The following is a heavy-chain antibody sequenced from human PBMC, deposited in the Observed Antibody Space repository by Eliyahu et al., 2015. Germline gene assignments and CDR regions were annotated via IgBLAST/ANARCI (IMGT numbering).Heavy chain of an antibody. Sequence: EMHLVESGGGLVKPGGSLTLSCAVSGFTFSNAWMSWVRQAPGKGLEWLGRIKSKIDGETRDYAAPVKGRFTISRDDSKNKLYLQMNSLKTEDTGVYYCTTGDIVATDDGYWGQGTLVTVSS. CDR3: TTGDIVATDDGY. J-gene: IGHJ4*02. V-gene: IGHV3-15*01. D-gene: IGHD5-12*01. CDR1: GFTFSNAW. CDR2: IKSKIDGETR.